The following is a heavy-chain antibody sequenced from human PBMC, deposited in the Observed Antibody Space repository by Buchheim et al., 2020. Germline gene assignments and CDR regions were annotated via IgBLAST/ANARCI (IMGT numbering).Heavy chain of an antibody. V-gene: IGHV3-33*01. D-gene: IGHD1-26*01. J-gene: IGHJ4*02. Sequence: QVQLVESGGGVVQPGRSLRLSCAASGFTFSSYGMHWVRQAPGKGLEWVAVIWYDGRNKYYADSVKGRFTISRDNSKTTLYLQMNSLRAEDTAVYYCASAASIVGATAFDYWGQGTL. CDR3: ASAASIVGATAFDY. CDR1: GFTFSSYG. CDR2: IWYDGRNK.